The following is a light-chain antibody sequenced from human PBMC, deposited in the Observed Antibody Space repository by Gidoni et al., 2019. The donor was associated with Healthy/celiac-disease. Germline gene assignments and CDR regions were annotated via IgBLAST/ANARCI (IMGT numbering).Light chain of an antibody. CDR3: QQYGSFWIT. CDR2: GAS. Sequence: EIVLTQAPGTLSWSPGERATLSSRASQSVSSSYLAWYQQKPGQAPRLLIYGASSRATGIPDRFSGSGSGTDFTLTISRLEPEDFAVYYCQQYGSFWITFGQGTRLEIK. V-gene: IGKV3-20*01. CDR1: QSVSSSY. J-gene: IGKJ5*01.